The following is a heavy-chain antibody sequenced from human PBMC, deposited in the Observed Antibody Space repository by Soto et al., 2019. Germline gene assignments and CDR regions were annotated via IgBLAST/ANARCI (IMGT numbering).Heavy chain of an antibody. J-gene: IGHJ4*02. CDR3: ARDRSPNGPYYFDY. CDR2: IIPIFGTA. CDR1: GGTFSSYA. V-gene: IGHV1-69*01. Sequence: QVQLVQSGAEVKKPGSSVKVSCKASGGTFSSYAISWVRQAPGQGLEWMGGIIPIFGTANYAQKFQGRVTITADESTSTAYMELSSLRSEDTAVYYCARDRSPNGPYYFDYWGQGPLVTVSS.